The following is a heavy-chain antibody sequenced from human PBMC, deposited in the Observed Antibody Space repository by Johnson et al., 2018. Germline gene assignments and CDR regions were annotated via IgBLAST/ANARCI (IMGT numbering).Heavy chain of an antibody. CDR1: GGSVSSGSYY. CDR3: ARVMAAAGYYYYYYMDV. CDR2: INHSGST. V-gene: IGHV4-61*01. Sequence: QVQLQESGPGLVKXSETLSLXCTVSGGSVSSGSYYWSWIRQPPGKGLEWIGEINHSGSTHYNPSLTSRVTISVDTSKNQFSLKLHPVTAADTAVYYCARVMAAAGYYYYYYMDVWGKGTTVTVSS. J-gene: IGHJ6*03. D-gene: IGHD6-13*01.